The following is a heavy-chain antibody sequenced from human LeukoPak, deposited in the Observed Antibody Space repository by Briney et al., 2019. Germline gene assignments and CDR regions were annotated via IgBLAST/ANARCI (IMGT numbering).Heavy chain of an antibody. V-gene: IGHV1-2*02. CDR1: GYTFSGYY. CDR3: ARDGEVLRFLQWSNPVDY. Sequence: APVKVSCNASGYTFSGYYIHWVRQAPGQGLEWMGWINTYSGDTDYSRKFQGRGTMTRDTSISTAYLELRRLRSDDTAVYYCARDGEVLRFLQWSNPVDYWGQGTLVTVSS. D-gene: IGHD3-3*01. CDR2: INTYSGDT. J-gene: IGHJ4*02.